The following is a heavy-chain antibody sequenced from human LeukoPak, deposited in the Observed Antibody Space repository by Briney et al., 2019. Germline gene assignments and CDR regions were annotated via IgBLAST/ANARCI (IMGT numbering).Heavy chain of an antibody. CDR2: IGTAGDT. J-gene: IGHJ4*02. Sequence: GGSLRLSCAASGFTFSSYDMHWVRQATGKGLEWVSAIGTAGDTYYPGSVKGRFTISRENAKNSLYLQMSSLRAGDTAVYYCARGNYYDSSGYFRGYWGQGTLVTVSS. V-gene: IGHV3-13*01. D-gene: IGHD3-22*01. CDR3: ARGNYYDSSGYFRGY. CDR1: GFTFSSYD.